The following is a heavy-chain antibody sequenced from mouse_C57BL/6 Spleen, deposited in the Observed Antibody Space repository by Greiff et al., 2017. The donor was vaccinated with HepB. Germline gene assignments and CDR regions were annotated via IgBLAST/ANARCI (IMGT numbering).Heavy chain of an antibody. CDR2: ISSGGSYT. J-gene: IGHJ1*03. V-gene: IGHV5-6*01. Sequence: EVQLQQSGGDLVKPGGSLKLSCAASGFTFSSYGMSWVRQTPDKRLEWVATISSGGSYTYYPDSVKGRFTISRDNAKNTLYLQMSSLKSEDTAMYYCASSSPRYFDVWGTGTTVTVSS. D-gene: IGHD1-1*01. CDR3: ASSSPRYFDV. CDR1: GFTFSSYG.